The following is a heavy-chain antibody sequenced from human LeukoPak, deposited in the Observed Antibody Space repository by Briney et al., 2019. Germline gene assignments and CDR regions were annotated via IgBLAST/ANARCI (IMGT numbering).Heavy chain of an antibody. CDR3: ARHVGANTIFGVVNNWFDP. CDR1: GGSISSSSYY. D-gene: IGHD3-3*01. J-gene: IGHJ5*02. CDR2: IYYSGST. Sequence: PSETLSLTCTVSGGSISSSSYYWGWIRQPPGKGLEWIGSIYYSGSTYYNPSLKSRVTISVDTSKNQFSLKLSSVTAADTAVYYCARHVGANTIFGVVNNWFDPWGQGTLVTVSS. V-gene: IGHV4-39*01.